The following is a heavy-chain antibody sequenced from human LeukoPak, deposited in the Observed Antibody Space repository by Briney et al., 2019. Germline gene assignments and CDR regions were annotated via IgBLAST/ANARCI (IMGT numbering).Heavy chain of an antibody. D-gene: IGHD3-22*01. CDR1: GFTFSSYG. CDR2: IRYDGSNK. J-gene: IGHJ4*02. CDR3: ARDGYYYDSSGPLGY. Sequence: GGSLRLSCAASGFTFSSYGMHWVRQAPGKGLEWVAFIRYDGSNKYYADSVKGRFTISRDNAKNSLYLQMNSLRAEDTAVYYCARDGYYYDSSGPLGYWGQGTLVTVSS. V-gene: IGHV3-30*02.